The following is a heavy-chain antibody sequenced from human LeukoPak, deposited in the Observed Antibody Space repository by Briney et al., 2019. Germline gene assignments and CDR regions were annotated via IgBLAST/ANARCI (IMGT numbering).Heavy chain of an antibody. CDR3: ARQRGDILTGYYMPRGFDY. CDR1: GFTFSSYE. V-gene: IGHV3-48*03. Sequence: AGGSLRLSCAASGFTFSSYEMNWVRQAPGKGLEWVAYISSSGSTIYYAASVKGRFTISRDNAKNSLYLQMNSLRAEDTAVYYCARQRGDILTGYYMPRGFDYWGQGTLVTVSS. J-gene: IGHJ4*02. D-gene: IGHD3-9*01. CDR2: ISSSGSTI.